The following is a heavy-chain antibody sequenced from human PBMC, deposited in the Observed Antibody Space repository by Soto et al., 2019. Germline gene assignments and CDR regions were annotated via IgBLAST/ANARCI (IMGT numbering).Heavy chain of an antibody. D-gene: IGHD3-3*01. CDR2: ISGSGGST. J-gene: IGHJ4*02. Sequence: PGGSLRLSCAASGFTFSSYAMSWVRQAPGKGLEWVSAISGSGGSTYYADSVKGRFTISRDNSKNTLYLQMNSLRAEDTAVYYCAKGRPSITIFGVVIPNYFDYWGQGALVTVSS. CDR1: GFTFSSYA. V-gene: IGHV3-23*01. CDR3: AKGRPSITIFGVVIPNYFDY.